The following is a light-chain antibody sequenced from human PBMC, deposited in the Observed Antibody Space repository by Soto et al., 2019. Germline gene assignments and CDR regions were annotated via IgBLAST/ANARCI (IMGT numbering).Light chain of an antibody. CDR2: AAS. V-gene: IGKV1-12*01. J-gene: IGKJ4*01. CDR1: QGINNW. Sequence: DIQLTQSPSSVSASVGATVSITCRASQGINNWLAWYQQKPGKAPQVLIYAASSLQSGVPSRFSGSGFVTDFTLTNTSLQPEYLAKDFGQQANNFPLTFGGGT. CDR3: QQANNFPLT.